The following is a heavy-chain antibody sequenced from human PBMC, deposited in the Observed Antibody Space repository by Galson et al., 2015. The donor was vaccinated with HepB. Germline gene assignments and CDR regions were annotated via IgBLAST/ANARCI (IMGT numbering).Heavy chain of an antibody. D-gene: IGHD3-10*02. CDR3: VKDRGMGSAWHVLEH. CDR1: GFNFGSYG. Sequence: SLRLSCAASGFNFGSYGMHWVRQAPGKGLEWVAVTWYGGTDKKYAESVKGRFTISRDNSKNTLYLQMNSVRVEDTAVYYCVKDRGMGSAWHVLEHWGQGALVTVSS. J-gene: IGHJ4*02. CDR2: TWYGGTDK. V-gene: IGHV3-33*06.